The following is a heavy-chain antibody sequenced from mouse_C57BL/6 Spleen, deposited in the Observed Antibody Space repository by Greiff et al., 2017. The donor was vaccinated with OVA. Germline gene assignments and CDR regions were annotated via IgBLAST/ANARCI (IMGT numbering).Heavy chain of an antibody. CDR2: IDPSDSST. J-gene: IGHJ1*03. Sequence: QVQLQQPGAELVMPGASVKLSCKASGYTFTSYWMHWVKQRPGQGLEWIGEIDPSDSSTNYNQKFKGKSTLTVDKSSSTAYMQLSSLTSEDSAVYYCARGIYYGNYDWYFDGWGTGTTVTVSS. CDR1: GYTFTSYW. CDR3: ARGIYYGNYDWYFDG. V-gene: IGHV1-69*01. D-gene: IGHD2-1*01.